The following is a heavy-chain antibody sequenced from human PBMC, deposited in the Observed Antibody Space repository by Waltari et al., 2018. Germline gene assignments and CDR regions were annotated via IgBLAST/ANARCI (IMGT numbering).Heavy chain of an antibody. CDR1: GYTLIDEY. J-gene: IGHJ4*02. CDR3: ARDGSMKPFDY. CDR2: VNPKTGVT. D-gene: IGHD2-8*01. Sequence: QIQLVQSGAEVKTPGASVKVSCKASGYTLIDEYIHWVRQAPGQGLEWMGWVNPKTGVTKYSQKFQGRVTMTSDTSINTGYVELSSLRSDDTAIYFCARDGSMKPFDYWGQGTQVTVSS. V-gene: IGHV1-2*02.